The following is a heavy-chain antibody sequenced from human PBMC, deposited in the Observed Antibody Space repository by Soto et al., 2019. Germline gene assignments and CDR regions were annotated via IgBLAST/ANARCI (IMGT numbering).Heavy chain of an antibody. J-gene: IGHJ6*02. Sequence: QVQLVESGGGVVQPGRSLRLSCAASGFTFSSYGMHWVRQAPGKGLEWVAVIWYDGRNKYYADSVKGRFTISRDNSKNTLYLQMNSLRAEDTAVYYCARDPNCGGDCPDGMDVWGQGTTVTVSS. CDR3: ARDPNCGGDCPDGMDV. CDR1: GFTFSSYG. D-gene: IGHD2-21*02. V-gene: IGHV3-33*01. CDR2: IWYDGRNK.